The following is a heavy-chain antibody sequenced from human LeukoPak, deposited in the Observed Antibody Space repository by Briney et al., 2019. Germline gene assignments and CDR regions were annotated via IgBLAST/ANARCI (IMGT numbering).Heavy chain of an antibody. J-gene: IGHJ2*01. Sequence: SETLSLTCAVSGGSISTYYWTWIRQPPGKGLEWIGYVDYSGSTNPNPSLKSRVTLSVDSSRNQSSLKVNSVTAADTAVYYCARVGSYCFDLWGRGTLVTVSS. CDR2: VDYSGST. V-gene: IGHV4-59*01. CDR1: GGSISTYY. D-gene: IGHD1-26*01. CDR3: ARVGSYCFDL.